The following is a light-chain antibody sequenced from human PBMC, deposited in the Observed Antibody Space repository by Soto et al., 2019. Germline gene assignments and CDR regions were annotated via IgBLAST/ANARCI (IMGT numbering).Light chain of an antibody. J-gene: IGKJ4*01. V-gene: IGKV3-11*01. Sequence: EIVLTQSPATLSFSPGERATLSCRASQRVSSNLAWYQQKPGQAPRLLIYGASNRATGIPARFSGSGSGTDFTLTISSLEPEDFAVYYCQQRRNWSLTFGGGTKVEIK. CDR1: QRVSSN. CDR2: GAS. CDR3: QQRRNWSLT.